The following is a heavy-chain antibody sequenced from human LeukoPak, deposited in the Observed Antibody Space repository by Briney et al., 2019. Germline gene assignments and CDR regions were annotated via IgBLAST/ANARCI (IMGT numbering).Heavy chain of an antibody. CDR2: IIPIFGTA. J-gene: IGHJ4*02. CDR1: GGTFSSYA. V-gene: IGHV1-69*05. D-gene: IGHD6-19*01. CDR3: ARDEAAVAGNYFDY. Sequence: SVKVSCKASGGTFSSYAISWVRQAPGQGLEWMGGIIPIFGTANYAQKLQGRISMTTDTSTGTAYMELRSLRSDDTAVYYCARDEAAVAGNYFDYWGQGTLVTVSS.